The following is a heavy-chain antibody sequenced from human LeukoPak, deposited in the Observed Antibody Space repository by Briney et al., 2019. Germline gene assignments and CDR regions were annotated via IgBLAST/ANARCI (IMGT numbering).Heavy chain of an antibody. CDR3: ARGSAVGLRWYNAFDI. D-gene: IGHD4-23*01. CDR1: GGTFSSYA. J-gene: IGHJ3*02. CDR2: IIPIFGTA. Sequence: GASVKVSCKASGGTFSSYAISWVRQAPGQGLEWMGGIIPIFGTANYAQKFQGRVTITADESTSTAYMELSSLRSDDTAVYYCARGSAVGLRWYNAFDIWGQGTMVTVSS. V-gene: IGHV1-69*13.